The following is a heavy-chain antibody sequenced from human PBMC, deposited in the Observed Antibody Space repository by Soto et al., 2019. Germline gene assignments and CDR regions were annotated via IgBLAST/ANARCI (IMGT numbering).Heavy chain of an antibody. D-gene: IGHD1-7*01. Sequence: QVQLVQSGAEVKKPGASVKVSCKASGYTFTTYAVHWVRQAPGQRLEWMGWINAGYGNTKYSQKFQDRVTITRDTSASTAYMGLSSLRSEDTAVYYCARGGTSTVVPNDYWGQGTLVTVSS. J-gene: IGHJ4*02. CDR3: ARGGTSTVVPNDY. CDR2: INAGYGNT. CDR1: GYTFTTYA. V-gene: IGHV1-3*01.